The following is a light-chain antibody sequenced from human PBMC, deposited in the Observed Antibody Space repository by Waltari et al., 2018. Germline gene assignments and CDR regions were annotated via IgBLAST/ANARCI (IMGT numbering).Light chain of an antibody. CDR2: RGS. CDR3: VQAIAFPFT. CDR1: QSLLHSNGNTY. V-gene: IGKV2-40*01. J-gene: IGKJ3*01. Sequence: GEPASISCRSSQSLLHSNGNTYLHWYLQKPGQSPQLLIYRGSNRASGVPDRFSGSGSGTDFTLKISKVEAEDVGVYYCVQAIAFPFTFGPGTKLDIK.